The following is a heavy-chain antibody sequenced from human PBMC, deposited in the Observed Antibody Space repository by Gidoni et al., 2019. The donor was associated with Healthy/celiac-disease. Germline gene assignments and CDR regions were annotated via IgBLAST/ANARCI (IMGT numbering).Heavy chain of an antibody. V-gene: IGHV3-23*01. J-gene: IGHJ4*02. CDR2: ISGSGGST. CDR1: GFTFSNSA. D-gene: IGHD3-10*01. CDR3: AKGYYGSGSYDY. Sequence: EVQLLESGGGLVQPGGSLRLSCAASGFTFSNSAMTWVRQAPGKGLEWVSAISGSGGSTYYADSVKGRFTISRDNSKNTLYLQMNSLRAEDTAVYSCAKGYYGSGSYDYWGQGTLVTVSS.